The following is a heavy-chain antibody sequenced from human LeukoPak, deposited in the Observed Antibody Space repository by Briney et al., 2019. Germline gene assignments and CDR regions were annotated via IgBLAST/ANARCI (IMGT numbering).Heavy chain of an antibody. CDR1: GFTFSSYD. V-gene: IGHV3-33*01. CDR2: IWYDGSGK. J-gene: IGHJ4*02. CDR3: ARGRSLYCSSCSPFDY. D-gene: IGHD2-2*01. Sequence: PGGSLRLSCAASGFTFSSYDMNWVRQAPGKGLECVAVIWYDGSGKYYADSVKGRFTISGDNSKNSLYLQMNSLRAEDTAVYYWARGRSLYCSSCSPFDYWGQGTLVTVSS.